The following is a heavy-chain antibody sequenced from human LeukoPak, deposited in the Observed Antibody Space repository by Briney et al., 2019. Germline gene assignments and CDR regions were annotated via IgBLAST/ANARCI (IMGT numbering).Heavy chain of an antibody. V-gene: IGHV1-46*01. CDR3: ARSRAPQVVPAAISY. D-gene: IGHD2-2*01. J-gene: IGHJ4*02. Sequence: ASVTVSCKASGYTFTSYYMHWVRQAPGQGLEWMGIINPSGGSTSYAQKFQGRVTMTRDTSTSTVYMELSSLRSEDTAVYYCARSRAPQVVPAAISYWGQGTLVTVSS. CDR2: INPSGGST. CDR1: GYTFTSYY.